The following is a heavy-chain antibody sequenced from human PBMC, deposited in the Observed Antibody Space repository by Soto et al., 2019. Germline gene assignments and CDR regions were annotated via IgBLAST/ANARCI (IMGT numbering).Heavy chain of an antibody. CDR3: APRDGYGY. CDR2: ISSSSTYR. J-gene: IGHJ4*02. CDR1: GFTFSSYS. D-gene: IGHD5-12*01. V-gene: IGHV3-21*01. Sequence: PGGSLRLSCAASGFTFSSYSMNWVRQAPGKGLEWVSSISSSSTYRYYADSVKGRFTISRDNAKNSLYLQMNSLRAEDTAVYYCAPRDGYGYWGQGILVTVSS.